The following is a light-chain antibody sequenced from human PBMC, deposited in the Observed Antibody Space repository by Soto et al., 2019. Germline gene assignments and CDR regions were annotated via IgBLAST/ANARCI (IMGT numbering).Light chain of an antibody. CDR3: QQYGNSPRT. CDR1: QRVSSNY. V-gene: IGKV3-20*01. CDR2: GAS. Sequence: VLTQSPGTLSLSPGEAATLSCRASQRVSSNYLAWSQQKRGQARRLLIYGASSRATGIPVRFSGSGSGTDFTLTISRLESEDFAVYYCQQYGNSPRTFGQGTKVDIK. J-gene: IGKJ1*01.